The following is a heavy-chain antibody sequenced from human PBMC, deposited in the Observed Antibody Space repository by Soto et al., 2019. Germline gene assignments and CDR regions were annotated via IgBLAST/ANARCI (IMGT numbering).Heavy chain of an antibody. CDR2: ICTSGST. CDR1: GGSISNYY. J-gene: IGHJ4*02. Sequence: PWETLSLTCTVSGGSISNYYWSWIRQPAGKGLEWIGRICTSGSTDYNPSLKSRVTISIDTSKNQFSLKVTSMTAADTAVYYCARERREKIHDGYDIDYWGQGTLVTAPQ. D-gene: IGHD5-12*01. V-gene: IGHV4-4*07. CDR3: ARERREKIHDGYDIDY.